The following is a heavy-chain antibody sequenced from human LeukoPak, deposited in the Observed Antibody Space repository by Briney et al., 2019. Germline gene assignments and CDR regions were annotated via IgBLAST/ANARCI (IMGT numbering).Heavy chain of an antibody. CDR2: IKQDGSEK. Sequence: GGSLRLSCAASGFTLSSYWVSWVRQAPGKGLEWVANIKQDGSEKYYVDSVKGRFTISRDNAKNSLYLQMNSLRAEDTAVYYCAAHYYDSSGWGQGTLVTVSS. V-gene: IGHV3-7*01. CDR1: GFTLSSYW. J-gene: IGHJ4*02. CDR3: AAHYYDSSG. D-gene: IGHD3-22*01.